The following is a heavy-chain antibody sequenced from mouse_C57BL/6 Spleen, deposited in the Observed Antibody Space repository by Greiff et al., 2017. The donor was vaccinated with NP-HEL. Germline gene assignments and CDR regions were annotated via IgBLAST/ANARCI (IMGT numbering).Heavy chain of an antibody. CDR2: IFPGSGST. CDR1: GYTFTDYY. V-gene: IGHV1-75*01. CDR3: ARSITTVVATPFDY. J-gene: IGHJ2*01. D-gene: IGHD1-1*01. Sequence: QVQLQQSGPELVKPGASVKISCKASGYTFTDYYINWVKQRPGQGLEWIGWIFPGSGSTYYNEKFKGKATLTVDKSSSTAYMLLSSLTSEDSAVYFCARSITTVVATPFDYWGQGTTLTVSS.